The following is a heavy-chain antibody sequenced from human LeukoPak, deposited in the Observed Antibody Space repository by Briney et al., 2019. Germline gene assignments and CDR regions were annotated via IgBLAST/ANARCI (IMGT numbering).Heavy chain of an antibody. V-gene: IGHV1-18*01. CDR1: GYTFXSYG. Sequence: ASVTVSCTASGYTFXSYGISWVRQAPGQGLEWMGWISAYNGNTNYAQKLQGRVTMTTDTSTSTAYMELRSLRSDDTAVYYCARSEQVLVRRKGNDYWGQGTLVTVSS. D-gene: IGHD6-13*01. CDR3: ARSEQVLVRRKGNDY. CDR2: ISAYNGNT. J-gene: IGHJ4*02.